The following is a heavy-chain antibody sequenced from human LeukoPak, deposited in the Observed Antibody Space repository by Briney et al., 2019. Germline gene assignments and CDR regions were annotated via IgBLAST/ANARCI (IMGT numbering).Heavy chain of an antibody. CDR2: IYYSGST. CDR1: GGSVNSGSYY. Sequence: TSETLSLTCTVSGGSVNSGSYYWNWIRQPPGKGLEWIEYIYYSGSTNYNPSLKSRVTISVDTSKNQFSLKLSSVTAADTAVYYCARAAYSGSYHSDYWGQGTLVTVSS. CDR3: ARAAYSGSYHSDY. D-gene: IGHD1-26*01. J-gene: IGHJ4*02. V-gene: IGHV4-61*01.